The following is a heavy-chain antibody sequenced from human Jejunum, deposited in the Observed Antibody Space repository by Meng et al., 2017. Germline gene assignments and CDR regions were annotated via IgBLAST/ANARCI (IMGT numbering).Heavy chain of an antibody. CDR2: TPYDGKIK. CDR1: GFTFTAHA. D-gene: IGHD1-26*01. J-gene: IGHJ4*02. CDR3: ARVDCSGSFFFRQIDL. V-gene: IGHV3-30*03. Sequence: AGSLRLSCAASGFTFTAHALHWVRQVPGRGLEWVAVTPYDGKIKRYADSVTGRFTISRDNSKEMLYLLMDSLRLEDSALYYCARVDCSGSFFFRQIDLWGQGTLVTVSS.